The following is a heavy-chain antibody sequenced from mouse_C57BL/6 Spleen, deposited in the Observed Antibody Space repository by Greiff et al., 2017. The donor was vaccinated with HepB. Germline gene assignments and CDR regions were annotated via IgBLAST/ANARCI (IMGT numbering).Heavy chain of an antibody. D-gene: IGHD2-5*01. J-gene: IGHJ4*01. Sequence: QVHVKQSGAELVKPGASVKLSCKASGYTFTEYTIHWVKQRSGQGLEWIGWFYPGSGSIKYNEKFKDKATLTADKSSSTVYMELSRLTSEDSAVYFCARHEEAYSNANYYAMDYWGQGTSVTVSS. CDR3: ARHEEAYSNANYYAMDY. CDR2: FYPGSGSI. CDR1: GYTFTEYT. V-gene: IGHV1-62-2*01.